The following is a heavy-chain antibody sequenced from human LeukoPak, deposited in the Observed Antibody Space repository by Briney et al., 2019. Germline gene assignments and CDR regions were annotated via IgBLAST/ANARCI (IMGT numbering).Heavy chain of an antibody. CDR1: GESFSGYY. CDR2: IHYRGTT. J-gene: IGHJ4*02. D-gene: IGHD1-26*01. CDR3: ATLIVGTTYFDY. Sequence: SEILSLTCAVHGESFSGYYWTWIRQPPGKGLEWIGEIHYRGTTNYNPSFKSRVTVSADASRNQFSLNLTSVTAADTAIYYCATLIVGTTYFDYWGQGSLVTVSS. V-gene: IGHV4-34*01.